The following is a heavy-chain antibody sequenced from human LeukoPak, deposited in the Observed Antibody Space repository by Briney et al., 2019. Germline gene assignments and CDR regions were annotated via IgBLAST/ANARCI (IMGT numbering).Heavy chain of an antibody. CDR2: ISGSGGST. CDR1: GFTFSSYA. V-gene: IGHV3-23*01. J-gene: IGHJ6*02. CDR3: AKGEYDILTGYYTDYYYYYGMDV. D-gene: IGHD3-9*01. Sequence: GGSLRLSCAVSGFTFSSYAMSWVRQAPGKGLEWVSAISGSGGSTYYADSVKGRFTISRDNSKNTLYLQMNSLRAEDTAVYYCAKGEYDILTGYYTDYYYYYGMDVWGQGTTVTVSS.